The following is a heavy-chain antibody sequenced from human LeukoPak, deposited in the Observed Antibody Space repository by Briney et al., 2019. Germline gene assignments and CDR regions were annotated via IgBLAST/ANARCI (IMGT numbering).Heavy chain of an antibody. Sequence: PGGSLRLSCAASGFSFSDYYMSWVRQAPGKGLEWVSYISTSSIYTNYADSVKGRFTISRDNAKNSLYLRMNSLRDEDTAVYYCARDSYGSSGYYYVSDYWGQGTLVTVSS. CDR1: GFSFSDYY. D-gene: IGHD3-22*01. CDR2: ISTSSIYT. J-gene: IGHJ4*02. V-gene: IGHV3-11*06. CDR3: ARDSYGSSGYYYVSDY.